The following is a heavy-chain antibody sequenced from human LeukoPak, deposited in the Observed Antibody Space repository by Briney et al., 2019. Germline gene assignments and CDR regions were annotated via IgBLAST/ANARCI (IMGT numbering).Heavy chain of an antibody. V-gene: IGHV5-51*01. CDR2: IYPGDSET. Sequence: GESLKISCKGSAYSFTSYWIGWVRQMPGKGLEWMGIIYPGDSETRYSPSFQGQVTISADKSISSAYLQWSSLKASDTAMYYCARHSITMVRGVIIRTQPFDYWGQGTLVTVSS. J-gene: IGHJ4*02. CDR1: AYSFTSYW. CDR3: ARHSITMVRGVIIRTQPFDY. D-gene: IGHD3-10*01.